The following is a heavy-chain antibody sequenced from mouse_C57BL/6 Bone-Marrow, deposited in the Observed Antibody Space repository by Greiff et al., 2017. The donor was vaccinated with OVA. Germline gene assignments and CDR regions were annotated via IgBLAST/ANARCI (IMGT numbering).Heavy chain of an antibody. CDR3: AKITTVVPHYFDD. D-gene: IGHD1-1*01. V-gene: IGHV5-17*01. Sequence: VQLKESGGGLVKPGGSLKLSCAASGFTFSDYGMHWVRQAPEKGLEWVAYISSGSSTIYYADTVKGRFTISRDNAKNTLFLQMTSLRSEDTAMYYCAKITTVVPHYFDDWGQGTTLTVSS. CDR1: GFTFSDYG. J-gene: IGHJ2*01. CDR2: ISSGSSTI.